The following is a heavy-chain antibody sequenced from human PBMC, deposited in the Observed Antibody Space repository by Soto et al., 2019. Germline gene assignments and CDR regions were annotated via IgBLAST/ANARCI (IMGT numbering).Heavy chain of an antibody. CDR2: IYYSGST. V-gene: IGHV4-61*01. Sequence: KPSETLSLTCTVSGGSVSSGSYYWSWIRQPPGKGLEWIGYIYYSGSTNYNPSLKSRVTISVDTSKNQFSLKLSSVTAADTAVYYCASLAYCGGDCYRGYFDYWGQGTLVTVSS. D-gene: IGHD2-21*02. CDR3: ASLAYCGGDCYRGYFDY. CDR1: GGSVSSGSYY. J-gene: IGHJ4*02.